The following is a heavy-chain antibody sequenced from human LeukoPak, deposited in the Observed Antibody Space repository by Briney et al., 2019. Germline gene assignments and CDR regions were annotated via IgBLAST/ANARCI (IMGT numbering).Heavy chain of an antibody. Sequence: PGGSLRLSCAASGFTFSSYGMHWVRQAPGKGLEWVAVISYDGSNKYYADSVKGRFTISRDNSKNTLYLQMNSLRAEDAAVYYCAKGESGYDSSNLDYWGQGTLVTVSS. CDR3: AKGESGYDSSNLDY. J-gene: IGHJ4*02. V-gene: IGHV3-30*18. CDR2: ISYDGSNK. CDR1: GFTFSSYG. D-gene: IGHD3-22*01.